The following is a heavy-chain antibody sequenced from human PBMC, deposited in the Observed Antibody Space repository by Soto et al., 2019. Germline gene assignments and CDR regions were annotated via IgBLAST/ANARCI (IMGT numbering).Heavy chain of an antibody. V-gene: IGHV4-4*07. J-gene: IGHJ4*02. Sequence: PSETLSLTCTVSGGSISSYYWSWIRQPAGKGLEWIGRIYTSGSTNYNPSLKSRVTMSVDTSKNQFSLKLSSVTAADTAVYYCARVRDSSGWYDPLVYWGQGNLVTVSS. D-gene: IGHD6-19*01. CDR2: IYTSGST. CDR3: ARVRDSSGWYDPLVY. CDR1: GGSISSYY.